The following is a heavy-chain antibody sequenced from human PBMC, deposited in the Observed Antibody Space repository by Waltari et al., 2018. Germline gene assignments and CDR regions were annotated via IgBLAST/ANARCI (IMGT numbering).Heavy chain of an antibody. V-gene: IGHV1-2*06. Sequence: QVQLVQSGAEVKKPGDSVKVSCKASGYTFTGYYMHWVRQAPGQGLEGMGRSNPNSGGTNDAQKVQGRCTMTRDTAIRTAYMERSRLRSDDTAVYYCARGGGNSDYWGQGTLVTVSS. CDR3: ARGGGNSDY. D-gene: IGHD2-15*01. CDR2: SNPNSGGT. J-gene: IGHJ4*02. CDR1: GYTFTGYY.